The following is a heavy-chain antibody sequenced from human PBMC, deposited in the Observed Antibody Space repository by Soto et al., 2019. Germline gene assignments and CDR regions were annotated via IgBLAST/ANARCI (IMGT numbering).Heavy chain of an antibody. J-gene: IGHJ4*02. CDR2: IKSKTDGGTT. V-gene: IGHV3-15*01. CDR3: SNYYYIWGSDRYRWAY. CDR1: GSTFSNAW. Sequence: EVQLVESGGDLVKPGGSLTLSCAASGSTFSNAWMSWVRQAPGKGLEWVGRIKSKTDGGTTDYAAPVKVRFTISRDDSENMFYRYMSRVKTEDTAMYYCSNYYYIWGSDRYRWAYWGQGTLVTVSS. D-gene: IGHD3-16*02.